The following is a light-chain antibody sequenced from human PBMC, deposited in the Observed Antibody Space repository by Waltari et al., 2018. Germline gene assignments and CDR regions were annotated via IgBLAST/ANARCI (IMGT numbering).Light chain of an antibody. Sequence: DLRMTHSPLSLPVTPGEPDSISCRSSQSLLHSNGYNYLDWYLQKPGQSPQLLIYLGSNRASGVPDRFSGSGSGTDFTLKISRVEAEDVGVYYCMQALQTPFTFGPGTKVDIK. J-gene: IGKJ3*01. V-gene: IGKV2-28*01. CDR2: LGS. CDR3: MQALQTPFT. CDR1: QSLLHSNGYNY.